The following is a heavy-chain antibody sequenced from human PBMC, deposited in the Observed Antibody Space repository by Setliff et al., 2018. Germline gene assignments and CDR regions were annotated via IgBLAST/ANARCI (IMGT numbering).Heavy chain of an antibody. J-gene: IGHJ6*03. V-gene: IGHV4-39*01. CDR1: GGSLSGSLRGYAVF. Sequence: LSLTCTVSGGSLSGSLRGYAVFWGWIRQSPGKELEWIGSAYYNGDSYYNPSLKSRVTMSVDTSRNQFSLHLISVTATDTAVYYCARHVGTRSRGYNYYYYFMDVWGKGTTVTVSS. CDR2: AYYNGDS. D-gene: IGHD3-10*01. CDR3: ARHVGTRSRGYNYYYYFMDV.